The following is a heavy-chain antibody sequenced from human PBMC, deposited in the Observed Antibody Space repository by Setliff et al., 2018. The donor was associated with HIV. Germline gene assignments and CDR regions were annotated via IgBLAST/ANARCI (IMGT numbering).Heavy chain of an antibody. CDR1: GFTFTEYS. J-gene: IGHJ6*03. V-gene: IGHV3-21*01. Sequence: PGGSLRLSCAASGFTFTEYSMSWVRQTPGKGLEWVSSISGSSRYWKYADSVKGRFTISRDNAKNSLLLQMNSLRAEDTAVYHCAREIRAGNYPPYSYYFYMDVWGKGTTVTVSS. CDR3: AREIRAGNYPPYSYYFYMDV. D-gene: IGHD4-4*01. CDR2: ISGSSRYW.